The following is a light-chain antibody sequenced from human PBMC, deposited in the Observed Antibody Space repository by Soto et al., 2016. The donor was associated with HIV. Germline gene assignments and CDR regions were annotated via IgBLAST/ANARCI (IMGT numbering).Light chain of an antibody. Sequence: SYVLTQPSSVSVAPGKAATITCGGKNIGSQDIHWYRQKPGQAPVLVVYDDRARPSGIPDRFSGSHSGDTATLTIGRVEVGDEADYYCQVWDSRSDGLFGGGTRLTVL. V-gene: IGLV3-21*03. CDR1: NIGSQD. J-gene: IGLJ2*01. CDR2: DDR. CDR3: QVWDSRSDGL.